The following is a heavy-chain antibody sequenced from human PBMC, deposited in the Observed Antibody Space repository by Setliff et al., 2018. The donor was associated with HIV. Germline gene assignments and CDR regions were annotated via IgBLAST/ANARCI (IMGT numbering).Heavy chain of an antibody. J-gene: IGHJ5*02. D-gene: IGHD5-12*01. CDR2: INNDGRKT. V-gene: IGHV3-74*03. Sequence: GGSLRLSCAASGFTFSTYWMHWVRQAPGKGLVWVSHINNDGRKTTYADSVMGRFTVSRDNAKNTLYLQMNSLRAEDAAVYYCARVASGYDYGWLDPWGQGTLVTVSS. CDR1: GFTFSTYW. CDR3: ARVASGYDYGWLDP.